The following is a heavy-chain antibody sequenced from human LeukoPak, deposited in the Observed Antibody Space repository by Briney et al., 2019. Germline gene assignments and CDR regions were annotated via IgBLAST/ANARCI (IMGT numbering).Heavy chain of an antibody. CDR1: GYTFTSYD. CDR3: ARVEEQQLVGINWFDP. Sequence: GASVKVSCKASGYTFTSYDTNWVRQATGQGLEWMGWMNPNSGNTGYAQKFQGRVTMTRNTSISTAYMELSSLRSEDTAVYYCARVEEQQLVGINWFDPWGQGTLVTVSS. J-gene: IGHJ5*02. V-gene: IGHV1-8*01. D-gene: IGHD6-13*01. CDR2: MNPNSGNT.